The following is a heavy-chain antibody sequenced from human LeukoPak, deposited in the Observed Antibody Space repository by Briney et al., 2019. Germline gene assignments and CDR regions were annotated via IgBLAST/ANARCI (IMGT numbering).Heavy chain of an antibody. CDR3: ARRAPYDFWSGYPNDAFDI. CDR2: IIPIFGTA. CDR1: GGTFSSYA. D-gene: IGHD3-3*01. Sequence: SVKVSCKASGGTFSSYAISWVRQAPGQGLEWMGGIIPIFGTANYAQKFQGRVTITRDTSASTAYMELSSLRSEDTAVYYCARRAPYDFWSGYPNDAFDIWGQGTMVTVSS. V-gene: IGHV1-69*05. J-gene: IGHJ3*02.